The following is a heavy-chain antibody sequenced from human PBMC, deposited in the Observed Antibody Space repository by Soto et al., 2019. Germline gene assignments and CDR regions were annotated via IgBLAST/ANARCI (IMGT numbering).Heavy chain of an antibody. V-gene: IGHV4-34*01. CDR2: INHSGST. Sequence: ETLSLTCAVYGGSFSGYYWSWIRQPPGKGLEWIGEINHSGSTNYNPSLKSRVTISVDTSKNQFSLKLSSVTAADTAVYYCARVYYGDYYFDYWGQGTLVTVSS. CDR3: ARVYYGDYYFDY. J-gene: IGHJ4*02. CDR1: GGSFSGYY. D-gene: IGHD4-17*01.